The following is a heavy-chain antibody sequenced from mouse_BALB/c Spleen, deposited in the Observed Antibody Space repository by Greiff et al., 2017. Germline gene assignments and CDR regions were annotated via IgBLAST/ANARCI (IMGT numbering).Heavy chain of an antibody. CDR3: ARQGQQLGDY. D-gene: IGHD4-1*02. CDR1: GFTFSSYG. V-gene: IGHV5-6*01. Sequence: EVKLMESGGDLVKPGGSLKLSCAASGFTFSSYGMSWVRQTPDKRLEWVATISSGGSYTYYPDSVKGRFTISRDTAKNTLYLQMSSLESEDTAMYYCARQGQQLGDYWGQGTTLTVSS. J-gene: IGHJ2*01. CDR2: ISSGGSYT.